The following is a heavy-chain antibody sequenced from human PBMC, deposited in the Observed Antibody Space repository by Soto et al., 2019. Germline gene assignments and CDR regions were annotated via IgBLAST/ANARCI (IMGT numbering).Heavy chain of an antibody. Sequence: GGSLRLSCAVAGFGLTDRVMHWVRQAPGKGLDWVALISHDEGNKVYTDSVKGRFAISRDISKNTVFLQLNSVTPDDTAVYYCVRLIGNSWLDTWGQGTLVTVSS. CDR2: ISHDEGNK. J-gene: IGHJ5*02. CDR3: VRLIGNSWLDT. CDR1: GFGLTDRV. D-gene: IGHD2-8*01. V-gene: IGHV3-30*09.